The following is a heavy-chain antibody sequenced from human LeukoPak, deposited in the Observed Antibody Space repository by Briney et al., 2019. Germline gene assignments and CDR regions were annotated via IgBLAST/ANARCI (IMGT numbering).Heavy chain of an antibody. CDR1: GFIFNNCA. D-gene: IGHD6-6*01. J-gene: IGHJ4*02. V-gene: IGHV3-9*01. Sequence: PGRSLRLSCAGSGFIFNNCAMHWVRQPPGKGLEWVSGISWNSGSIDYADSVKGRFTISRDNAKNSLYLQMNSLRAEDTAVYYCARGYGSSRGWYWGQGTLVTVSS. CDR3: ARGYGSSRGWY. CDR2: ISWNSGSI.